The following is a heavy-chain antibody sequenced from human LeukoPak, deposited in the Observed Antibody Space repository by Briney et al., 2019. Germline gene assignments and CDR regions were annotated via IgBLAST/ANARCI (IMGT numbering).Heavy chain of an antibody. CDR2: INPSGGST. V-gene: IGHV1-46*01. J-gene: IGHJ4*02. CDR3: ARAGLEYSSSRYYFDY. Sequence: GASVKVSCKASGYTFTSYYMHWVRQAPGQGLEWMGIINPSGGSTSYAQKFQGRVTMTRDMSTGTVYMELSSLRSEDTAVYYCARAGLEYSSSRYYFDYWGQGTLVTVSS. D-gene: IGHD6-6*01. CDR1: GYTFTSYY.